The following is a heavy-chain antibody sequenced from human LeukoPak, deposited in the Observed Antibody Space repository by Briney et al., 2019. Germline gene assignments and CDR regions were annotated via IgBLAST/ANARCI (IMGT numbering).Heavy chain of an antibody. CDR1: GFTFSRYV. CDR2: ISYDGSNE. V-gene: IGHV3-30*04. D-gene: IGHD6-6*01. CDR3: ARVLSVAARPFDY. Sequence: GGSLRLSCAASGFTFSRYVMLWVRQAPGKGLEWVAVISYDGSNEYYADSVKGRFTISRDNSKNTLNVQMNSLRAEDTAVYYCARVLSVAARPFDYWGQGTLVTVSP. J-gene: IGHJ4*02.